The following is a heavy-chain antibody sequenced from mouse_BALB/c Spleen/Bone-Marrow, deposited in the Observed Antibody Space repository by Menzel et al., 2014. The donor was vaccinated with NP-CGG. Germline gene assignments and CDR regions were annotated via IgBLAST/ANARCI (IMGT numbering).Heavy chain of an antibody. J-gene: IGHJ1*01. Sequence: EVKLMESGGGLVQPGQSLILSCESNEYEFPSHDMSRVRKTPEKRLVLVAAINIDGGSTYYPDTMERQIIISTENAKKTLCLQMNSLRSEDTELYYCARCCIMCWYFDVWGAGILGTVSS. CDR1: EYEFPSHD. CDR3: ARCCIMCWYFDV. V-gene: IGHV5-2*01. CDR2: INIDGGST. D-gene: IGHD1-3*01.